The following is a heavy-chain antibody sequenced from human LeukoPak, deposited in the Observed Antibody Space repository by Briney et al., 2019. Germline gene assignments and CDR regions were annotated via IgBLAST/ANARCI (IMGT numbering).Heavy chain of an antibody. D-gene: IGHD3-3*01. CDR3: ASYYDFWSGYYTNAFDI. CDR1: GGTFSSYA. Sequence: ASVKVSCKASGGTFSSYAISWVRQAPGQGLEWMGGIIPIFGTANYAQKLQGRVTITADESTSTAYMELSSLRSEDTAVYYCASYYDFWSGYYTNAFDIWGQGTMVTVSS. V-gene: IGHV1-69*13. CDR2: IIPIFGTA. J-gene: IGHJ3*02.